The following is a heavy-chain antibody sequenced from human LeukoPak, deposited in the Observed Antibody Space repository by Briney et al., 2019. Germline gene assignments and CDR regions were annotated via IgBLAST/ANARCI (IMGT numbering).Heavy chain of an antibody. D-gene: IGHD6-13*01. CDR2: ISYDGSNK. V-gene: IGHV3-30*03. CDR3: ARPNRGSWYSPFDY. J-gene: IGHJ4*02. Sequence: PGGSLRLSCAGSGFTFSSYGMHWVRQAPGKGLEWVAVISYDGSNKYYADSVKGRFTISRDNSKNTLYLQMNSLRAEDTAVYYCARPNRGSWYSPFDYWGQGTLVTVSS. CDR1: GFTFSSYG.